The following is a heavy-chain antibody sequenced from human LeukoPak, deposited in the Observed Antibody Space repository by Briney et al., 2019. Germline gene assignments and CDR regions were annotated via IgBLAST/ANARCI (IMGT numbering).Heavy chain of an antibody. J-gene: IGHJ4*02. CDR3: ARAPDDYDFWSGPFDY. CDR1: GYTFTNYG. V-gene: IGHV1-18*01. CDR2: IGAYSGNT. D-gene: IGHD3-3*01. Sequence: ASVKVSCKASGYTFTNYGISWVRQAPGQGLEWMGWIGAYSGNTNYAQNLQGRVTMTTDTSTSTAYMELRSLRPDDTAVYYCARAPDDYDFWSGPFDYWGRGTLVTVSS.